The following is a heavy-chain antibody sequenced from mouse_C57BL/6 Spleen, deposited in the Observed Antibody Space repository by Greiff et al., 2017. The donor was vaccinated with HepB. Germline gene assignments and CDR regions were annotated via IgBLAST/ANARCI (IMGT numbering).Heavy chain of an antibody. CDR3: ARRGFSYWYFDV. CDR1: GFSLSTSGMG. CDR2: IYWDDDK. Sequence: QVTLKESGPGILQSSQTLSLTCSFSGFSLSTSGMGVSWIRQPSGKGLEWLAHIYWDDDKRYNPSLKSRLTISKDTSRNQVFLKITSVDTADTATYYCARRGFSYWYFDVWGTGTTVTVSS. V-gene: IGHV8-12*01. J-gene: IGHJ1*03.